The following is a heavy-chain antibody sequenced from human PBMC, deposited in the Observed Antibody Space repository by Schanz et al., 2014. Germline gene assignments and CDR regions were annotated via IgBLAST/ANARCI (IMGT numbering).Heavy chain of an antibody. CDR1: GFIFGSSV. D-gene: IGHD3-9*01. J-gene: IGHJ5*02. CDR2: ITGASDHI. V-gene: IGHV3-23*01. Sequence: EMQLLESGGGLIQPGGSLRLSCAASGFIFGSSVMAWVRQAPGKGLEWVSGITGASDHIDYAESVKGRFTISRDNSKNTLYLQMDSLRAEDTAVYFCAKAADWPVTRFDPWGQGTLVTVSS. CDR3: AKAADWPVTRFDP.